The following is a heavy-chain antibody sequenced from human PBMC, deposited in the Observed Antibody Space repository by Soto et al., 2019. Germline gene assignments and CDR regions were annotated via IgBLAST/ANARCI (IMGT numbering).Heavy chain of an antibody. CDR1: GGSISSCGYS. CDR3: ARDPGR. CDR2: IYHSGST. V-gene: IGHV4-30-2*01. Sequence: QLQLQESGSGLVKPSQTLSLTCAVSGGSISSCGYSWSWIRQPPGKGLEWIGYIYHSGSTYYNPSLKSRVTISVDRSKNQFSLKLSSVTAADTAVYYGARDPGRWGQGTLVTVSS. J-gene: IGHJ4*02.